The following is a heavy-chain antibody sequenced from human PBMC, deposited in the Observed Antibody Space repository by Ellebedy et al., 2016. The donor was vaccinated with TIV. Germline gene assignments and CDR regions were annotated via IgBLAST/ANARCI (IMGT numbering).Heavy chain of an antibody. CDR2: IKEDGSEK. Sequence: PGGSLRLSCAASGFTFSRYWISWVRQAPGKGLEWVANIKEDGSEKHYVDSVKGRFTISRDNAKNSLYLQMNSLRVEDTAVYYCAREGHSGRHRDSNWLDPWGQGTLVTVSS. D-gene: IGHD1-26*01. CDR1: GFTFSRYW. V-gene: IGHV3-7*01. J-gene: IGHJ5*02. CDR3: AREGHSGRHRDSNWLDP.